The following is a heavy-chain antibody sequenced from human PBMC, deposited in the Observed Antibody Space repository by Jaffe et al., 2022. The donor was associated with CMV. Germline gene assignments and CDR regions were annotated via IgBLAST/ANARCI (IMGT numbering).Heavy chain of an antibody. CDR2: IYYSGST. CDR1: GGSISSSSYY. D-gene: IGHD3-22*01. CDR3: ARKMIVVVIFDY. V-gene: IGHV4-39*01. J-gene: IGHJ4*02. Sequence: QLQLQESGPGLVKPSETLSLTCTVSGGSISSSSYYWGWIRQPPGKGLEWIGSIYYSGSTYYNPSLKSRVTISVDTSKNQFSLKLSSVTAADTAVYYCARKMIVVVIFDYWGQGTLVTVSS.